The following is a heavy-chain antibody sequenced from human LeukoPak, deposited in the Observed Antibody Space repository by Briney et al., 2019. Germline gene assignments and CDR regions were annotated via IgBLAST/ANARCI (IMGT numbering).Heavy chain of an antibody. CDR1: GGSISSYY. CDR2: IYTSGVT. CDR3: AREWTGYCNGGSCPFHMDV. J-gene: IGHJ6*03. Sequence: PSETLSLTCTVSGGSISSYYWSWIRQPAGKGLEWIGRIYTSGVTHYNPSLDSRVTMSVDTSKNQFSLKLRSVTAADTAMYYCAREWTGYCNGGSCPFHMDVWGKGTTDTVSS. D-gene: IGHD2-15*01. V-gene: IGHV4-4*07.